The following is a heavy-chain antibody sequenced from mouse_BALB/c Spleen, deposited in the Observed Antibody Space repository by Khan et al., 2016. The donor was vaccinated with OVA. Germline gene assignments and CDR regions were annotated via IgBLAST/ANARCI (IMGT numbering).Heavy chain of an antibody. Sequence: EVQLVESGAEFVRPGALVKLSCKASGFNIKDYYMHWVKQRPEQGLEWIGWIDPENGNTINDPKFQDKASITADTSSNTSYLQLSSLTSEDTAVYYCARGEVRFAYWGQGTLVTVSA. CDR3: ARGEVRFAY. V-gene: IGHV14-1*02. CDR1: GFNIKDYY. CDR2: IDPENGNT. J-gene: IGHJ3*01. D-gene: IGHD2-14*01.